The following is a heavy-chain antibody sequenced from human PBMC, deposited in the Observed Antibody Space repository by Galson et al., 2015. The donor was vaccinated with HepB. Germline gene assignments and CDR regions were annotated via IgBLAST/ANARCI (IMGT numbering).Heavy chain of an antibody. CDR3: AREGTFRSKYCSGGSCYGY. V-gene: IGHV3-53*01. Sequence: SLRLSCAASGFTVSSNYMSWVRQAPGKGLEWVSVIYSGGSTYYADSVKGRFTISRDNSKNTLYLQMNSLRAEDTAVYYCAREGTFRSKYCSGGSCYGYWGQGTLVTVSS. D-gene: IGHD2-15*01. J-gene: IGHJ4*02. CDR2: IYSGGST. CDR1: GFTVSSNY.